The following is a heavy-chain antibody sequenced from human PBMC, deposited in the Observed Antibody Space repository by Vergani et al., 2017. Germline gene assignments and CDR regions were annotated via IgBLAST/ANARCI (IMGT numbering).Heavy chain of an antibody. CDR3: AKDFTITMIMRDAIDI. V-gene: IGHV3-30*18. CDR2: ISYDGSNK. J-gene: IGHJ3*02. CDR1: GFTFSSYS. D-gene: IGHD3-22*01. Sequence: VQLVESGGGLVKPGGSLRLSCAASGFTFSSYSMHWVRQAPGKGLEWVAVISYDGSNKYYADSVKGRFTISRDNSKNTLYLQMNSLRAEDTAVYYCAKDFTITMIMRDAIDIWGQGTMVTVSS.